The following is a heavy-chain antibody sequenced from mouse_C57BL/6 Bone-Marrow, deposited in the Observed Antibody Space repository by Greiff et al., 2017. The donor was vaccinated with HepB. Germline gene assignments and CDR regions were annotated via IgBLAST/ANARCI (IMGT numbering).Heavy chain of an antibody. CDR1: GYTFTSYW. V-gene: IGHV1-50*01. J-gene: IGHJ2*01. CDR2: IDPSDSYT. CDR3: ARKGWLRDY. D-gene: IGHD2-2*01. Sequence: QVQLQQPGAELVKPGASVKLSCKASGYTFTSYWMQWVKQRPGQGLEWIGEIDPSDSYTNYNQKFKGKATLTVDTSSSTAYMQLSSLTSEDSAVYYCARKGWLRDYWGQGTTLTVSS.